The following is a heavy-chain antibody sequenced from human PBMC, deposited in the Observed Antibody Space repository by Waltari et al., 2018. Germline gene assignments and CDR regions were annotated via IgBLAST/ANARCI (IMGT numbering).Heavy chain of an antibody. Sequence: QVQLVQSGAEVKKPGSSVKVSCKASGGTFSSYAISWVQQAPVQGLEWMGGIIPIFGTANYAQKFQGRVTITADESTSTAYMELSSLRSEDTAVYYCARDFYGSGITPGNWFDPWGQGTLVTVSS. CDR3: ARDFYGSGITPGNWFDP. J-gene: IGHJ5*02. D-gene: IGHD3-10*01. CDR1: GGTFSSYA. V-gene: IGHV1-69*12. CDR2: IIPIFGTA.